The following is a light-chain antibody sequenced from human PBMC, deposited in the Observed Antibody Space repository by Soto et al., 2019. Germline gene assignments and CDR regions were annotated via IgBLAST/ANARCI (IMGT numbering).Light chain of an antibody. CDR2: DAS. V-gene: IGKV3-20*01. Sequence: EIVLTQSPATLSLSPGERATLSCRASQSVSSYLAWYQQKPGQAPRLLIYDASNRATGIPARFSGSGSGTDFTLTISRPEPEDFAVYYCQQYGSSPWTFGQGTKVDIK. CDR3: QQYGSSPWT. CDR1: QSVSSY. J-gene: IGKJ1*01.